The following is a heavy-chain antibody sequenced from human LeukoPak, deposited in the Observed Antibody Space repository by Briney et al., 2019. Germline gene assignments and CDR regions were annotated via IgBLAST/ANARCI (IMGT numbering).Heavy chain of an antibody. CDR2: MNPNSGNT. CDR1: GYTFTSYD. CDR3: ATSAETDYYYYYGMDV. J-gene: IGHJ6*02. V-gene: IGHV1-8*01. D-gene: IGHD1-1*01. Sequence: GASVKVSCKASGYTFTSYDINWVRQATGQGLEWMGWMNPNSGNTGYAQKFQGRVTMTRNTSISTAYMELSSLRSEDTAVYYCATSAETDYYYYYGMDVWGQGTTVTVSS.